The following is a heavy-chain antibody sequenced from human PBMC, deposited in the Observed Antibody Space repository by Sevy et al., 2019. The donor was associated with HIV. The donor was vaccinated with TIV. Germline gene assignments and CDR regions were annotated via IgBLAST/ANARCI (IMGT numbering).Heavy chain of an antibody. CDR2: INHSGST. CDR3: AREQYDFWSGYLDY. V-gene: IGHV4-34*01. CDR1: GGSFSGYY. J-gene: IGHJ4*02. D-gene: IGHD3-3*01. Sequence: SETLSLTCAVYGGSFSGYYWSWIRQPPGKGLEWIGEINHSGSTKYNPSLKSRVTISVDTSKNQFSLKLSSVTAADTAVYYCAREQYDFWSGYLDYWGQGTLVTVSS.